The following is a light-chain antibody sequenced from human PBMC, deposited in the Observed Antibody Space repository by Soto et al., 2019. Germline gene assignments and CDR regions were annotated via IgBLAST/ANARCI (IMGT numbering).Light chain of an antibody. CDR1: QSVLSSSNNKNY. V-gene: IGKV4-1*01. J-gene: IGKJ4*01. Sequence: DIVMTQSPDSLSVSLGERATINCKSSQSVLSSSNNKNYLAWYQQKPGQPPKVVIYWASTRGSGVPDRFSGSGSGTDFTLTISSLHAEDVAAYYCQHYYSSPLTFGGGTKVEIK. CDR3: QHYYSSPLT. CDR2: WAS.